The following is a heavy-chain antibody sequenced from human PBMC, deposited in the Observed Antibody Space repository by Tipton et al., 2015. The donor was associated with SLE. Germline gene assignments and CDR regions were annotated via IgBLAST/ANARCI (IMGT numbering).Heavy chain of an antibody. J-gene: IGHJ2*01. Sequence: LRLSCAASGFTVSSNYMNWVRQPPGKGLEWIGHIYYGGTIYYNPSLRSRVTMSIDTSKNQFSLKLSSVTDVDTAVYYCARTAGRSVKLWYFDLWGRGTLVTVSS. V-gene: IGHV4-28*02. CDR2: IYYGGTI. D-gene: IGHD5-18*01. CDR3: ARTAGRSVKLWYFDL. CDR1: GFTVSSNY.